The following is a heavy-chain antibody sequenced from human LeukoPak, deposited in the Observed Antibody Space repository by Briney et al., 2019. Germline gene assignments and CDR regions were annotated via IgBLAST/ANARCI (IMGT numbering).Heavy chain of an antibody. CDR2: IYYSGST. J-gene: IGHJ3*02. Sequence: PSETLSLTCTVPFAPITSYYWSWIRQPPGKGLEWIVYIYYSGSTNYNPSLKSRVAISVDTSKNQVSLRLSSVTAADTAVYYCASGCSIVVATPHDAFAIWGQGTVVTVS. CDR1: FAPITSYY. V-gene: IGHV4-59*01. D-gene: IGHD1-26*01. CDR3: ASGCSIVVATPHDAFAI.